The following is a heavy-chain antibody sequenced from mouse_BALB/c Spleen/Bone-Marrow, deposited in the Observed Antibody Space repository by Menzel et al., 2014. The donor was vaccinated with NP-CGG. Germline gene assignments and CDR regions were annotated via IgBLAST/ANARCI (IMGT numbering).Heavy chain of an antibody. CDR1: GFTFSSNG. CDR3: ARNYYGYDGYFDY. V-gene: IGHV5-9-2*01. CDR2: ISGGGNYT. D-gene: IGHD2-2*01. Sequence: EVMLVESGGGLVKPGGSLKLSCAASGFTFSSNGMSWVRQTPEKRLEWVATISGGGNYTYYPDSVKGRFTISRDNAKNNLYLQMSSLRSEDTALYYCARNYYGYDGYFDYWAKAPLSQSPQ. J-gene: IGHJ2*01.